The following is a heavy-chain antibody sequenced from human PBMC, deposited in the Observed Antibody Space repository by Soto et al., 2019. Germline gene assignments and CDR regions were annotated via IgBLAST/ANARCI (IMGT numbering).Heavy chain of an antibody. D-gene: IGHD3-3*01. Sequence: SETLSLTCSVYGGSFSGYYWSWIRQPPGKGLEWIGEINHSGSTNYNPSLKSRVTISVDTSKNQFSLKLSSVTAADTAVYYRAREKGYDFWSGYYEANYYYYYYMDVWGKGTTVTVSS. V-gene: IGHV4-34*01. CDR2: INHSGST. CDR1: GGSFSGYY. J-gene: IGHJ6*03. CDR3: AREKGYDFWSGYYEANYYYYYYMDV.